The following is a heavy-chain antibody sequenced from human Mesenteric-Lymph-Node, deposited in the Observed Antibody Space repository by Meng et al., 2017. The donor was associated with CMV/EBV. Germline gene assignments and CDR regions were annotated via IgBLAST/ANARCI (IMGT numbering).Heavy chain of an antibody. V-gene: IGHV4-31*02. CDR1: SINSGDYY. Sequence: SINSGDYYWTWIRQHPGKGLEWIGYIYYSDTTYYNPSLKSRVTISIDTSENQFSLMLTSVTAADTAVYYCARADYYGSSGYYYFDYWGQGTLVTVSS. CDR3: ARADYYGSSGYYYFDY. CDR2: IYYSDTT. J-gene: IGHJ4*02. D-gene: IGHD3-22*01.